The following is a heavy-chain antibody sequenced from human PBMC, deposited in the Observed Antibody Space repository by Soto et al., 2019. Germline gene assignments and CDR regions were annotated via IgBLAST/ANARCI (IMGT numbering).Heavy chain of an antibody. Sequence: PSETLSLTCTVSGGSISSYYWSWIRQPPGKGLEWIGYIYYSGSTNYNPSLKSRVTISVDTSKNQFSLKLSSLTAANTAVYYCAGGQTPDDLDNWSQGALVTVSS. CDR1: GGSISSYY. CDR3: AGGQTPDDLDN. D-gene: IGHD1-1*01. CDR2: IYYSGST. J-gene: IGHJ4*02. V-gene: IGHV4-59*01.